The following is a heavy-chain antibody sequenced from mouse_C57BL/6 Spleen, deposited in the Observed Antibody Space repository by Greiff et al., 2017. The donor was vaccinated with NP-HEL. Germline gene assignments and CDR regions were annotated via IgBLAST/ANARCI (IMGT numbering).Heavy chain of an antibody. Sequence: QVQLQQPGAELVRPGTSVKLSCKASGYTFTSYWMHWVKQRPGQGLEWIGVIDPSDSYTNYNQKFKGKATLTVDTSSSTAYMQLSSLTSEDSAVYYCARGTTVVATGYFDYWGQGTTLTVSS. CDR3: ARGTTVVATGYFDY. J-gene: IGHJ2*01. CDR2: IDPSDSYT. V-gene: IGHV1-59*01. CDR1: GYTFTSYW. D-gene: IGHD1-1*01.